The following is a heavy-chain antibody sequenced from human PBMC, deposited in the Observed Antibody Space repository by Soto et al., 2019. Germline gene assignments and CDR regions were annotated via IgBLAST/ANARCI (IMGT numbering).Heavy chain of an antibody. CDR1: GGSISSSNW. J-gene: IGHJ4*02. CDR3: ARDTSIAARRFDY. CDR2: IYHSGST. D-gene: IGHD6-6*01. V-gene: IGHV4-4*02. Sequence: LALTCAVSGGSISSSNWWSWVRQPPGKGLEWIGEIYHSGSTNYNPSLKSRVTISVDKSKNQFSLKLSSVTAADTAVYYCARDTSIAARRFDYWGQGTLVTVSS.